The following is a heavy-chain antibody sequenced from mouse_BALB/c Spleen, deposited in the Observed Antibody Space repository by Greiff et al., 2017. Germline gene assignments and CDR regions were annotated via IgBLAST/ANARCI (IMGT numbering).Heavy chain of an antibody. CDR2: IDPYNGGT. CDR1: GYSFTGYN. CDR3: ARGGGDYAYAMDY. Sequence: VQLQQSGPELGKPGASVTISCKASGYSFTGYNMYWVKQSHRKSLEWIGYIDPYNGGTSYNQKSKGKATLTVDKSSSTAYLHLKSLTFKDSEIYYCARGGGDYAYAMDYWGQGTSVTVSS. D-gene: IGHD2-13*01. V-gene: IGHV1S135*01. J-gene: IGHJ4*01.